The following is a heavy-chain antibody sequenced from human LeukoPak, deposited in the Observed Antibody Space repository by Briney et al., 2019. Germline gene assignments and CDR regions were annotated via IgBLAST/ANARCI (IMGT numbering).Heavy chain of an antibody. CDR1: GGTFSSYA. CDR2: IIPIFGTA. V-gene: IGHV1-69*13. D-gene: IGHD3-10*01. Sequence: SVKVSCKASGGTFSSYAISWVRQAPGQGLEWMGGIIPIFGTANYAQKFQGRVTITADESTSTAYMELSSLRSEDTAVYYCASPRGRITGPLDYWDKGTLVTVSS. CDR3: ASPRGRITGPLDY. J-gene: IGHJ4*02.